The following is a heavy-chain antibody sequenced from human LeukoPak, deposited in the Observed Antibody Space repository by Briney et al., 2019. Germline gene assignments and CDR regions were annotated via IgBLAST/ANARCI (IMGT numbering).Heavy chain of an antibody. CDR2: IRGSGGTS. J-gene: IGHJ4*02. CDR1: GFTFSNYA. CDR3: AKVPLSGTSFDY. D-gene: IGHD1-26*01. Sequence: QTGGSLRLSCVASGFTFSNYAMNWVRQAPGKGLEWVSAIRGSGGTSYYADSVKGRFTISRDNSKNILYLQMNSLRGEDTAAYYCAKVPLSGTSFDYWGQGTLVSVSS. V-gene: IGHV3-23*01.